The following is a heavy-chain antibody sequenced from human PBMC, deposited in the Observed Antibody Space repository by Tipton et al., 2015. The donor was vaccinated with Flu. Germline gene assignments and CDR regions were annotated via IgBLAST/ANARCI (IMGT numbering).Heavy chain of an antibody. D-gene: IGHD3-10*02. Sequence: QLVQSGAEVKPSETVSLICTVSGVSITDYYWSWIRQPAGQGLEWIGCIYSSGSTKYNPSLQSRITMSLDTSKNHFSLKLSSVTASDAAVYYCARLSYYDVALKNFYFDYWGQGALVTVSS. J-gene: IGHJ4*02. V-gene: IGHV4-4*07. CDR3: ARLSYYDVALKNFYFDY. CDR1: GVSITDYY. CDR2: IYSSGST.